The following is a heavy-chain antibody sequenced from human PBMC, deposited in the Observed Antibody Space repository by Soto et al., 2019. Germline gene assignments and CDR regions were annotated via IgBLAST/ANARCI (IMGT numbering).Heavy chain of an antibody. CDR2: IHHSGST. CDR3: VRGVLS. D-gene: IGHD3-10*01. J-gene: IGHJ1*01. V-gene: IGHV4-31*02. Sequence: WTWIRQHPGKGLEWIGNIHHSGSTFYNPSLKSRVSISVDTSKNQLSLKLSSVTAADTAVYFCVRGVLSWGQGTLVTVSS.